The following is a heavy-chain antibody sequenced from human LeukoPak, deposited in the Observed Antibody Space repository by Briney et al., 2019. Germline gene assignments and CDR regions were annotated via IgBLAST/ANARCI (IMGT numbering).Heavy chain of an antibody. CDR3: AKVLGSIAAAGTFR. CDR2: ISYDGSNK. CDR1: GFTFSPYS. V-gene: IGHV3-30*18. Sequence: GGSLRLSCAASGFTFSPYSMNWVRQAPGKGLEWVAVISYDGSNKYYADSVKGRFTISRDNSKNTLYLQMNSLRAEDTAVYYCAKVLGSIAAAGTFRWGQGTLVTVSS. D-gene: IGHD6-13*01. J-gene: IGHJ4*02.